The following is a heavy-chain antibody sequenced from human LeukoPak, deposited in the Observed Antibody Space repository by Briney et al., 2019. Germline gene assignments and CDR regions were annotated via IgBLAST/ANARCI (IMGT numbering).Heavy chain of an antibody. D-gene: IGHD7-27*01. V-gene: IGHV1-18*01. Sequence: ASVKVSCKASGYTFTSYGISWVRQAPGQGLEWMGWISAYNGNTNYARKLQGRVTMTTDTSTSTAYMELRSLRSDDTAVYYCARDLITGDSEVQGYWGQGTLVTVSS. CDR2: ISAYNGNT. J-gene: IGHJ4*02. CDR3: ARDLITGDSEVQGY. CDR1: GYTFTSYG.